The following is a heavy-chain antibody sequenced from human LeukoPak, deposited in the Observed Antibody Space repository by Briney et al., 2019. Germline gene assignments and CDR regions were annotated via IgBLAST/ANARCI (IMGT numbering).Heavy chain of an antibody. J-gene: IGHJ4*02. Sequence: GGSLRLSCAASGFTVSSNYMSWVRQAPGKGLEWVSVIYSGGSTYYADSVKGRFTISRDNSKNTLYLQMNSLRAEDTAVYYRARPSSGYSSSWYILDYWGQGTLVTVSS. CDR1: GFTVSSNY. CDR2: IYSGGST. CDR3: ARPSSGYSSSWYILDY. V-gene: IGHV3-66*04. D-gene: IGHD6-13*01.